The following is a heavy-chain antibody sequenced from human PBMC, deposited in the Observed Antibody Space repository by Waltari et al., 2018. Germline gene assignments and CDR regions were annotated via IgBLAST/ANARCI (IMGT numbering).Heavy chain of an antibody. CDR1: GGSFSGYY. V-gene: IGHV4-34*01. Sequence: QVQLQQWGAGLLKPSETLSLTCAVYGGSFSGYYWSWIRRPPGKGLEWIGEINHSGSTNYNPSLKSRVTISVDTSKNQFSLKLSSVTAADTAVYYCARGPGAIFKYYFDYWGQGTLVTVSS. CDR3: ARGPGAIFKYYFDY. D-gene: IGHD3-9*01. CDR2: INHSGST. J-gene: IGHJ4*02.